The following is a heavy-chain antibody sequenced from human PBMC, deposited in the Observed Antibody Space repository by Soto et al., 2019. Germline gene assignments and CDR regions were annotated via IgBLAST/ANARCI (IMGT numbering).Heavy chain of an antibody. V-gene: IGHV4-61*01. Sequence: SETLSLTCTVSGGSVSSGSYYWSWIRQPPGKGLEWIGYIYYSGSTNYNPSLKSRVTISVDTSKNQFSLKLSSVTAADTAVYYCARGRYCSGGSCYSRFNWFDPWGQGTLVT. CDR2: IYYSGST. CDR3: ARGRYCSGGSCYSRFNWFDP. J-gene: IGHJ5*02. CDR1: GGSVSSGSYY. D-gene: IGHD2-15*01.